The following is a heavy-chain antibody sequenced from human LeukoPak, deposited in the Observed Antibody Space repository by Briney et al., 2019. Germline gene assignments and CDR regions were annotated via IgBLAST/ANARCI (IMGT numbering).Heavy chain of an antibody. D-gene: IGHD2-21*01. CDR1: GFTSTDYA. CDR3: AKDNFGLVPYCFDS. CDR2: IGGGGFNT. J-gene: IGHJ4*02. V-gene: IGHV3-23*01. Sequence: GGSLRLSCVASGFTSTDYAMSWVRQAPGKGLEWVSSIGGGGFNTHYADSVKGRFSISRDTSTNTLYLEMNSLRADDSALYYCAKDNFGLVPYCFDSWGQGTLVTVSS.